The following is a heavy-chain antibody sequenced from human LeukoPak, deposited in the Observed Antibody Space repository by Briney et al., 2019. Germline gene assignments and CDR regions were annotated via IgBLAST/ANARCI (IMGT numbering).Heavy chain of an antibody. V-gene: IGHV3-23*01. Sequence: GGSLRLSCAASGFTFSSYAMSWVRQAPGKGLEWVSAIIGSGGSTYYADSVKGRFTISRDNSKNTLYLQMNSLRAEDTAVYYCAKVSVTIFGVVPDAFDIWGQGTMVTVSS. CDR3: AKVSVTIFGVVPDAFDI. D-gene: IGHD3-3*01. CDR1: GFTFSSYA. CDR2: IIGSGGST. J-gene: IGHJ3*02.